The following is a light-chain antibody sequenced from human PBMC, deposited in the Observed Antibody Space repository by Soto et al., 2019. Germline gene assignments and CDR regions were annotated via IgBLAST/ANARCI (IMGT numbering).Light chain of an antibody. Sequence: EIVLTQSPGTLSLSPGERATLSCRASQSVSSSYLGWYQQKPGQAPRLLMYGASSRATGIPERFSGSGSGTDFTLTINRLEPEDFAVYYCQQYGSSPTFGLGTKVDIK. CDR3: QQYGSSPT. V-gene: IGKV3-20*01. CDR1: QSVSSSY. CDR2: GAS. J-gene: IGKJ1*01.